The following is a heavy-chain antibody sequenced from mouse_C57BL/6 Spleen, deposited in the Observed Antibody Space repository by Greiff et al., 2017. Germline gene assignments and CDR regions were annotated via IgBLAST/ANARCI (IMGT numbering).Heavy chain of an antibody. CDR3: ARGVLRFYAMDY. Sequence: EVKLEESGGGLVKPGGSLKLSCAASGFTFSDYGVHWVRQAPEKGLEWVAYISSGRSTIYYADTVKGRFTISRDNAKNTLFLQMTSLRSEDTAMYYCARGVLRFYAMDYWGQGTSVTVSS. D-gene: IGHD1-1*01. CDR1: GFTFSDYG. V-gene: IGHV5-17*01. CDR2: ISSGRSTI. J-gene: IGHJ4*01.